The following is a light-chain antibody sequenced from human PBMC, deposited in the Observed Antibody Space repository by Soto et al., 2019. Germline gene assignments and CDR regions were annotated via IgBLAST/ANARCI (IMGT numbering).Light chain of an antibody. Sequence: QSVLTQPLSVSGSPGQSVTLSCTGTSSDVGGYHYVSWYQHHPGKAPKIIIYDVNKRPSGVPDRFSGSKSGNTASLTISGLQTEDEADYYCCSYAGSYTLVFGGGTKVTVL. CDR3: CSYAGSYTLV. V-gene: IGLV2-11*01. CDR2: DVN. CDR1: SSDVGGYHY. J-gene: IGLJ2*01.